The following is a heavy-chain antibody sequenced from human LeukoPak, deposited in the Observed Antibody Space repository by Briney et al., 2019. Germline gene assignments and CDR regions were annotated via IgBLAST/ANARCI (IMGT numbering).Heavy chain of an antibody. CDR1: GFTFSSYS. Sequence: GGSLRLSCAASGFTFSSYSMNWVRQARGKGLEWVSYISSSSSTIYYADSVKGRFTISRDNAKNSLYLQMSSLRAEDTAVYYCARDLYDFWKGYGMDVWGQGTTVTVSS. V-gene: IGHV3-48*01. CDR3: ARDLYDFWKGYGMDV. J-gene: IGHJ6*02. CDR2: ISSSSSTI. D-gene: IGHD3-3*01.